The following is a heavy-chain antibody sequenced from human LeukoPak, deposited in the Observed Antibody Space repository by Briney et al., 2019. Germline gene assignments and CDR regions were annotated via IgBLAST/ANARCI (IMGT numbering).Heavy chain of an antibody. Sequence: GGSLRLSCAASGFTFSSYGVHWVRQAPGKGLEWVAVIWYDGSNKYYADSVKGRFTISRDNSKNTLYLQMNSLRAEDTAVYYCARDFDRRIAAAGTDYWGQGTLVTVSS. CDR1: GFTFSSYG. J-gene: IGHJ4*02. D-gene: IGHD6-13*01. V-gene: IGHV3-33*01. CDR2: IWYDGSNK. CDR3: ARDFDRRIAAAGTDY.